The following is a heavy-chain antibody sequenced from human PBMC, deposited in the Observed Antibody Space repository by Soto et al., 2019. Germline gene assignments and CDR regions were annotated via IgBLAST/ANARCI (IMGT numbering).Heavy chain of an antibody. V-gene: IGHV1-24*01. D-gene: IGHD6-13*01. CDR1: GYTLTELS. Sequence: ASVKVSCKVSGYTLTELSMHWVRQAPGKGLEWMGGFDPEDGETIYAQKFQGRVTMTEDTSTDTAYMELSSLRSEDTAVYYCATDVLAAAGTYYYYGMDVWGQGTTVTVSS. J-gene: IGHJ6*02. CDR3: ATDVLAAAGTYYYYGMDV. CDR2: FDPEDGET.